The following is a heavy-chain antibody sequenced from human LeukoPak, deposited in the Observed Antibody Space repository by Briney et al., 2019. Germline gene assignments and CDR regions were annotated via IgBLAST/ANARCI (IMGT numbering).Heavy chain of an antibody. D-gene: IGHD5-12*01. V-gene: IGHV3-11*04. CDR2: ISSSGSTI. CDR1: GFTFSDYY. CDR3: AKDRNRGYDFIDY. Sequence: GGSLRLSCAASGFTFSDYYMSWIRQAPGKGLEWVSYISSSGSTIYYADSVKGRFTISRDNAKNSLYLQMDSLRAEDTAVYYCAKDRNRGYDFIDYWGQGALVTVT. J-gene: IGHJ4*02.